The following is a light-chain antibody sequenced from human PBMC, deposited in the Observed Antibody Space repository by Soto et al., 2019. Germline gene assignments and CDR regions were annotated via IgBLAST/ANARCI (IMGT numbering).Light chain of an antibody. J-gene: IGLJ1*01. Sequence: QSALTQPASVSGSPGQSIAISCTGSSSDIGIYKYVSWYQQHPGKVPKLIIYEVTNRPSGVSNRFSGSKSGNTASLTISGLQAEDEAHYYCSSYTTSSTRVFGPGTKVTVL. CDR2: EVT. CDR1: SSDIGIYKY. V-gene: IGLV2-14*01. CDR3: SSYTTSSTRV.